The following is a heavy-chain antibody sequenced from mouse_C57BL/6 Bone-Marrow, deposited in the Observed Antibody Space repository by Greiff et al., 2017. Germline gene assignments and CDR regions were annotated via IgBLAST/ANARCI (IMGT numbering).Heavy chain of an antibody. Sequence: EVQLEESGGDLVKPGGSLKLSCAASGFTFSSYGMSWVRQTPDKRLEWVATISSGGSYTYYPDSVKGRFTISRDNAKNTLYLQMSSLESEDTAMYYCARLRGESYFDYWGQGTTLTVSS. CDR2: ISSGGSYT. V-gene: IGHV5-6*01. D-gene: IGHD2-12*01. CDR3: ARLRGESYFDY. J-gene: IGHJ2*01. CDR1: GFTFSSYG.